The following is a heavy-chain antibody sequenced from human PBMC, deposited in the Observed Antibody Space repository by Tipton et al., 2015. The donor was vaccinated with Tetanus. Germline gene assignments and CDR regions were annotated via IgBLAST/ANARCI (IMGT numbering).Heavy chain of an antibody. CDR2: ISSSSTTV. CDR1: GFTFSGYS. J-gene: IGHJ5*02. CDR3: ARGGGSVVSNNCSFHP. V-gene: IGHV3-48*02. D-gene: IGHD1-1*01. Sequence: SLRLSCAASGFTFSGYSMNWVRQAPGKGLEWVSYISSSSTTVYYADSVKGRFTISRDNAKNSLFLQMNSLRDEDTAVYYCARGGGSVVSNNCSFHPRGQGSLVSVSS.